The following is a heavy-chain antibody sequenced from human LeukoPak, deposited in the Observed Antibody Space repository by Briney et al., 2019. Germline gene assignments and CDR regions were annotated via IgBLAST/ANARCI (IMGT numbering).Heavy chain of an antibody. Sequence: VESLRLSCTASGFTFSSSWMSWVRQAPGKRLEWVANIKQDGSDKYYVDSVKGRFTISRDKAKNSLYLQMDSLRAEDTAVYYCARGPLSRPFDNWGQGTLVTVSS. CDR2: IKQDGSDK. CDR1: GFTFSSSW. D-gene: IGHD2-15*01. CDR3: ARGPLSRPFDN. V-gene: IGHV3-7*05. J-gene: IGHJ4*02.